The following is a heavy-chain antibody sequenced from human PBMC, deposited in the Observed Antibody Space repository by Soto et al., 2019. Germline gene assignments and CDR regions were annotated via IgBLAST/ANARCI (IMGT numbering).Heavy chain of an antibody. J-gene: IGHJ4*02. CDR1: GFTFSSYA. V-gene: IGHV3-30-3*01. D-gene: IGHD5-18*01. Sequence: QVQLVESGGGVVQPGRSLRLSCAASGFTFSSYAMHWVRQAPGKGLEWVAVISYDGSNKYYADSVKCRFTISRDNSKNTLYLQMNSVRAEDTAVYYCARPSIQLWLPRGGAPPYYWGEGTLVTVSS. CDR3: ARPSIQLWLPRGGAPPYY. CDR2: ISYDGSNK.